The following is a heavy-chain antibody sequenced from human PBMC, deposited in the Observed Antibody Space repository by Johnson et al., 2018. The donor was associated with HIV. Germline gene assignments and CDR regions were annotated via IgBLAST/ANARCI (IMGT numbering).Heavy chain of an antibody. V-gene: IGHV3-9*01. CDR3: AKETRDSRSAFDI. CDR1: GFTFDDYA. Sequence: VQLVESGGGVVRPGGSLRLSCEASGFTFDDYAMHWVRQAPGKGLAWVSGISWNSGSIGYADSMKGRFTISRDNSKKTLYLQMNSLRPEDTAVYYCAKETRDSRSAFDIWGQGTMVTVSS. J-gene: IGHJ3*02. CDR2: ISWNSGSI. D-gene: IGHD3-22*01.